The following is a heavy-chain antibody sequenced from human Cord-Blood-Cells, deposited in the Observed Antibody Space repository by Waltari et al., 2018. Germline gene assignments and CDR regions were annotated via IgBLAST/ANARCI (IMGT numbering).Heavy chain of an antibody. Sequence: EVQLVESGGGLVQPGGSLRLSCAASGFTFSSYWMHWVRQAPGKGLVWVSRINSDGSSTSYADSVKGRFTISRDNAKNTLYLQMNSLRAEDTAVYYCARDLKHYYYYYGMDVWGQGTTVTVSS. J-gene: IGHJ6*02. CDR3: ARDLKHYYYYYGMDV. CDR2: INSDGSST. CDR1: GFTFSSYW. D-gene: IGHD3-9*01. V-gene: IGHV3-74*01.